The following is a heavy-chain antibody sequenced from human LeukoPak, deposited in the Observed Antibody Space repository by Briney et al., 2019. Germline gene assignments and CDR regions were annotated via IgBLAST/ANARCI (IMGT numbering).Heavy chain of an antibody. D-gene: IGHD3-10*01. V-gene: IGHV1-18*01. CDR3: ARDTGITMVRGVIDY. Sequence: GASVKVSCKASGYTFTSYGISWVRQAPGQGLEWMGWISAYNGNTNYAQKLQGRVTMTTDTSTSTAYMELRSLRSDDTAVYYCARDTGITMVRGVIDYWGQGTLVTVSS. CDR2: ISAYNGNT. CDR1: GYTFTSYG. J-gene: IGHJ4*02.